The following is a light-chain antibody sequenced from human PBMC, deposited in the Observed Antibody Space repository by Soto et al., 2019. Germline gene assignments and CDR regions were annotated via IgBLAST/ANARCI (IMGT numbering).Light chain of an antibody. J-gene: IGLJ1*01. CDR2: DNN. Sequence: RPSVSAAPGPKTTSSSSESSSNIGNNYVSWYQQLPGTAPKLLIYDNNKRPSGIPDRFSGSKSGTSATLGITGLQTGDEADYYCGTWDSSLSAYYVFGTGTKVT. V-gene: IGLV1-51*01. CDR3: GTWDSSLSAYYV. CDR1: SSNIGNNY.